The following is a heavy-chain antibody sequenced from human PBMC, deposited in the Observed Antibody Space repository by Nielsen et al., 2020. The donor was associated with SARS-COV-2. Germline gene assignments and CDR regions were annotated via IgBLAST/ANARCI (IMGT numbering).Heavy chain of an antibody. V-gene: IGHV3-30*18. CDR2: ISYDGSNK. J-gene: IGHJ6*02. CDR3: AKDSRGNYYYGMDV. CDR1: GFTFSSYG. Sequence: GESLKISCAASGFTFSSYGMHWVRQAPVKGLEWVAVISYDGSNKYYADSVKGRFTISRDNSKNTLYLQMNSPRAEDTAVYYCAKDSRGNYYYGMDVWGQGTTVTVSS.